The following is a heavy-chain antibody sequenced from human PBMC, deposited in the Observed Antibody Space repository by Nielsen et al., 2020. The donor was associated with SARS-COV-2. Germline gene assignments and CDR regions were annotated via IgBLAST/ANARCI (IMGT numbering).Heavy chain of an antibody. CDR2: IYPGDSDT. CDR3: ARHDSSSWYGDLPPYYGMDV. Sequence: GESLKISCKGSGYSFTSYWIGWVRQMPGKGLEWMGIIYPGDSDTRYSPSFQGQVTISADKSISTAYLQWSSLKASDTAMYYCARHDSSSWYGDLPPYYGMDVWGQGTTVTVSS. V-gene: IGHV5-51*01. J-gene: IGHJ6*02. CDR1: GYSFTSYW. D-gene: IGHD6-13*01.